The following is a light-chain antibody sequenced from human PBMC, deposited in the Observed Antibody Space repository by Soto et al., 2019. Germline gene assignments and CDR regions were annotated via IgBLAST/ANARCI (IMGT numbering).Light chain of an antibody. CDR3: QQYGSSGT. Sequence: VLTQSPGTLRLPHRERATLSCRASQSVSDNYLAWYQQKPGQAPRLLIYGAYNRATGIPDRFSGSGSGTDFTLTISRLEPEDFAVYYCQQYGSSGTFGQGTKVDIK. CDR1: QSVSDNY. V-gene: IGKV3-20*01. CDR2: GAY. J-gene: IGKJ1*01.